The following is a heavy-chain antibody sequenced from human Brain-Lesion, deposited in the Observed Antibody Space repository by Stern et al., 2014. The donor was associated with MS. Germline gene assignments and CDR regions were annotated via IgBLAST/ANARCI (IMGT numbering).Heavy chain of an antibody. V-gene: IGHV1-2*02. D-gene: IGHD3-3*01. J-gene: IGHJ6*02. CDR2: VNPNTGGT. CDR3: ARDQRGITIFGVVTDYYYLGMDV. CDR1: GYIFTGYY. Sequence: DQLVESGAEVKKPGASVKVSCKTSGYIFTGYYIHWVRQAPGQGLEWMAWVNPNTGGTKYAQKFQGRVTMSRDTSISTAYVELSSLTSDDTAVYYCARDQRGITIFGVVTDYYYLGMDVWGQGTTVTVFS.